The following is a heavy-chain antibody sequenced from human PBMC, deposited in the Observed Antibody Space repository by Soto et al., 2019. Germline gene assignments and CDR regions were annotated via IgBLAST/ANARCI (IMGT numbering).Heavy chain of an antibody. J-gene: IGHJ4*02. V-gene: IGHV1-69*06. CDR3: ARDGELYDRSGYSHPGFDY. D-gene: IGHD3-22*01. CDR1: GGTLSSFA. Sequence: QVQLVQSGAEVKKPGSSVKVSCKASGGTLSSFAISWVRQAPGQGLEWMGGIIPIFATTTYAQKFQGRVTVTADRTTRTAYMELSSLRSEDTAIYYCARDGELYDRSGYSHPGFDYWGQGTLVTVSS. CDR2: IIPIFATT.